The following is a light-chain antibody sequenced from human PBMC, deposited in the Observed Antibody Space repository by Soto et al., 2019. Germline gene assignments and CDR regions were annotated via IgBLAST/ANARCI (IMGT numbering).Light chain of an antibody. J-gene: IGKJ1*01. CDR1: QSISSW. Sequence: DIQMTQSPSTLSASVGDRVTITCRASQSISSWLDWYQQKPGKAPKLLIYKASSLESGVPSRFSGSGSGTEFTLTISSLQPDDFATYYCQQYNSYWRTFGQGTKVEIK. CDR3: QQYNSYWRT. V-gene: IGKV1-5*03. CDR2: KAS.